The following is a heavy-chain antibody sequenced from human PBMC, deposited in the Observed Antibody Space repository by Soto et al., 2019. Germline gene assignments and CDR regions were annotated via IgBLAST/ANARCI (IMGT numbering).Heavy chain of an antibody. J-gene: IGHJ4*02. CDR3: ARDTAMVVDY. CDR1: GFTFSSCE. Sequence: GGSLRLSCAASGFTFSSCEMNWVRQAPGKGLEWVSYISSSGNTIYYADSVKGRFTISRDNAKNSLCLQMNSLRAEDTAVYYCARDTAMVVDYWGQGTLVTDSS. CDR2: ISSSGNTI. V-gene: IGHV3-48*03. D-gene: IGHD5-18*01.